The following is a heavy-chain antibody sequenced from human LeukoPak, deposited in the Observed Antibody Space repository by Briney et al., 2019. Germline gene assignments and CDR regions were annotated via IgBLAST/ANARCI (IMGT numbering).Heavy chain of an antibody. J-gene: IGHJ4*02. CDR3: AKGSDSGYNFFDY. Sequence: GRSLRLSCAASGFTFDNYALHWVRQAPGKGLEWVSGLTWNSGSIGYADSVKGRFTISRDNAQNSLYLQMTSLRPEDTAFYYCAKGSDSGYNFFDYWGQGTLVTVSS. V-gene: IGHV3-9*01. CDR1: GFTFDNYA. D-gene: IGHD3-22*01. CDR2: LTWNSGSI.